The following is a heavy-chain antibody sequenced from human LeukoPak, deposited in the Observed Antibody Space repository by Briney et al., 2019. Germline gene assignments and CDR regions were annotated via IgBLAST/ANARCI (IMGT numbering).Heavy chain of an antibody. Sequence: SETLSLTCTVSGGSISSSSYYWGWIRQPPGKGLEWIGSIYYSGSTYYNPSLKSRVTISVDTSKNQFPLKLSSVTAADTAVYYCARHPTYYYGSGSYRRYFDYWGQGTLVTVSS. CDR1: GGSISSSSYY. CDR2: IYYSGST. J-gene: IGHJ4*02. D-gene: IGHD3-10*01. CDR3: ARHPTYYYGSGSYRRYFDY. V-gene: IGHV4-39*01.